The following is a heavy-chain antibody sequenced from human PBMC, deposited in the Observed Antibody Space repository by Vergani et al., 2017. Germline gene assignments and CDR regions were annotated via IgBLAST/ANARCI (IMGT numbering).Heavy chain of an antibody. Sequence: QVQLVESGGGVVQPGRSLRLSCAASGFTFSSYGMHWVRQAPGKGLEWVAFIRYDGSNKYYADSVKGRFTISRDNSKNTLYLQMNSLRAEDTAVYYCAKVRSGAGSGYGAYWGQGTLVTVSS. CDR3: AKVRSGAGSGYGAY. CDR2: IRYDGSNK. CDR1: GFTFSSYG. D-gene: IGHD5-12*01. V-gene: IGHV3-30*02. J-gene: IGHJ4*02.